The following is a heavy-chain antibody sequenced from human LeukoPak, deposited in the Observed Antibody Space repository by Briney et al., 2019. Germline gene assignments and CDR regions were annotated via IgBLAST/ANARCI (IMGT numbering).Heavy chain of an antibody. J-gene: IGHJ4*02. CDR2: INHSGST. V-gene: IGHV4-34*01. Sequence: SETLPLTCAVYGGSFSGYYWSWIRQPPGKGLEWIGEINHSGSTNYNPSLKSRVTISVDTSKNQFSLKLSSVTAADTAVYYCARALGWYYYDSSGPFDYWGQGTLVTVSS. D-gene: IGHD3-22*01. CDR1: GGSFSGYY. CDR3: ARALGWYYYDSSGPFDY.